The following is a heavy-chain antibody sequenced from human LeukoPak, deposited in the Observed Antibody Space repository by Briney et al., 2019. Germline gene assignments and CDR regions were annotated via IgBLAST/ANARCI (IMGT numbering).Heavy chain of an antibody. CDR3: ARDERYDSSGYPFDY. D-gene: IGHD3-22*01. J-gene: IGHJ4*02. CDR2: INPNSGGT. CDR1: GYTFTGYF. V-gene: IGHV1-2*02. Sequence: ASVKVSCKAAGYTFTGYFIHWVRQAPGQGLEWMGWINPNSGGTNYAQKYQGRVTMTRDTSISTAYMELSRLRSDDTAVYYCARDERYDSSGYPFDYWGQGTLVTVSS.